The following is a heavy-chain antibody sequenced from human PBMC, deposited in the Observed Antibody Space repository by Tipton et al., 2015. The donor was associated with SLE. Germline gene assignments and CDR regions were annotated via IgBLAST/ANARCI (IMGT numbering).Heavy chain of an antibody. CDR2: ISWDGSSP. Sequence: SLRLSCAASGFTFDDYVMHWVRHAPGKGLEWVSLISWDGSSPYYADSVKGRFTISRDNSKNSLYLQMNSLRAEDTALYYCAKDSKLYYYGSGSYLEYWGQGTLVTVSS. CDR3: AKDSKLYYYGSGSYLEY. CDR1: GFTFDDYV. J-gene: IGHJ4*02. V-gene: IGHV3-43D*03. D-gene: IGHD3-10*01.